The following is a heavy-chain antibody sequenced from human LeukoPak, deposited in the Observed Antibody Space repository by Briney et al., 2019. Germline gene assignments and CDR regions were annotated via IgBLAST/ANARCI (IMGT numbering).Heavy chain of an antibody. CDR3: ESSGSYTDYYYMDV. V-gene: IGHV3-73*01. CDR1: GFTFSGSA. D-gene: IGHD3-10*01. Sequence: GGSLRLSCAASGFTFSGSAMHWVRQASGKGLEWDGRIRSKANSYATAYAASVKGRFTISRDDSNNTAYLQMNSLKTEDTAVYYCESSGSYTDYYYMDVWGKGTTVTISS. CDR2: IRSKANSYAT. J-gene: IGHJ6*03.